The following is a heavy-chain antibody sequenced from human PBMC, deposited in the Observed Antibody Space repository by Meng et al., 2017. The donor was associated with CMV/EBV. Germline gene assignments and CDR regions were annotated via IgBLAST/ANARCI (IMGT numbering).Heavy chain of an antibody. V-gene: IGHV3-7*01. CDR3: WAFWSGYYAIGTGGMDV. CDR1: GFTFRSYW. J-gene: IGHJ6*02. Sequence: GESLKISCAASGFTFRSYWMSWVRQAPGKGLEWVANINQDGSEKNYVDSVKGRFTISRDNAKNSLYLQMNSLRAEDTAVYYCWAFWSGYYAIGTGGMDVWGQGTTVTVSS. D-gene: IGHD3-3*01. CDR2: INQDGSEK.